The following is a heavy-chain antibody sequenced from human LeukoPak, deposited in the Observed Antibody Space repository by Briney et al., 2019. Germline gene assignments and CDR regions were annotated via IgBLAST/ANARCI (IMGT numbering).Heavy chain of an antibody. CDR3: ARGGGLDV. Sequence: GGSLRLSCAASGFTFSSSAMSWVRQVPGKGLEWVSGISGSGGSTFYADSVKGRFTISRDNSKNTLYLQMSNLRAEDTAVYFCARGGGLDVWGQGATVTVSS. D-gene: IGHD3-16*01. CDR1: GFTFSSSA. J-gene: IGHJ6*02. CDR2: ISGSGGST. V-gene: IGHV3-23*01.